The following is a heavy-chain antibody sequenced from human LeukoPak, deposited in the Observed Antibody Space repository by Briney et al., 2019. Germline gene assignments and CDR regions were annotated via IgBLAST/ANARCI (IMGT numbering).Heavy chain of an antibody. CDR3: SRGTYPYSSDN. J-gene: IGHJ4*02. V-gene: IGHV3-74*01. CDR2: INGDGSRT. CDR1: GFXFSDYY. Sequence: GGSLRLSCAASGFXFSDYYIHWVRQAPGKGLLWISHINGDGSRTGYADSVKGRFTISRDNAKNILYLQMNSLRAEDTAVYYCSRGTYPYSSDNWGQGALVTVSS. D-gene: IGHD3-10*01.